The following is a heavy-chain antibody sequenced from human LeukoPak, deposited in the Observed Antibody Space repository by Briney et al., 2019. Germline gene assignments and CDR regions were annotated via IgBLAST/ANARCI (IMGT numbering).Heavy chain of an antibody. Sequence: GRSLRLSCEASGFTFSVYGMHWVRQAPGKGLEWLPVIWNDGSNKYYADSVKGRFTISRDNAKNSLYLQMNSLRAEDTAVYYCARKPALWFGELLSYFDYWGQGTLVSVSS. CDR1: GFTFSVYG. CDR3: ARKPALWFGELLSYFDY. CDR2: IWNDGSNK. D-gene: IGHD3-10*01. V-gene: IGHV3-33*01. J-gene: IGHJ4*02.